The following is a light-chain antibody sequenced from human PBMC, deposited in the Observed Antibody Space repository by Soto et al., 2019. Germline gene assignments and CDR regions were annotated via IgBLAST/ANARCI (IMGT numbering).Light chain of an antibody. CDR2: GAS. V-gene: IGKV3-20*01. J-gene: IGKJ1*01. CDR3: QQYGSSPST. Sequence: SVWTQYPGTLSLSPGERATLSSRASQRVSSSYLAWYQQKPGQAPRLLIYGASSRATGIPDRFSGSGSGTDFTLTISRLEPEDFAVYYCQQYGSSPSTFGQGTKVDI. CDR1: QRVSSSY.